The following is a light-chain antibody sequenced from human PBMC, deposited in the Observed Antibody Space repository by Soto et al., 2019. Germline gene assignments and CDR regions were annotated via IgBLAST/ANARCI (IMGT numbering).Light chain of an antibody. Sequence: TLTLSPGERATLSSRGRQSISNNYVAWYQQKPGQAPRLLIYGASNRASGIPDRFSGSASGTDFTLTINRLEREDFAVYHCQQYGSAFLTFGGGTKVDIK. CDR2: GAS. CDR1: QSISNNY. CDR3: QQYGSAFLT. J-gene: IGKJ4*01. V-gene: IGKV3-20*01.